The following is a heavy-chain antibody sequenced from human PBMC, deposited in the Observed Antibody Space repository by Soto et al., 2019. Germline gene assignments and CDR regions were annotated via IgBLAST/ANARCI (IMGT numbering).Heavy chain of an antibody. CDR3: AREIGSGSTMYYYYYYMDV. Sequence: SETLSLTCAVYGGSFSGYYWSWIRQPPGKGLEWIGEINHSGSTNYNPSLKSRVTISVDTSKNQFSLKLSSVTAADTAVYYCAREIGSGSTMYYYYYYMDVWGKGTTVTVSS. D-gene: IGHD3-10*01. J-gene: IGHJ6*03. CDR1: GGSFSGYY. CDR2: INHSGST. V-gene: IGHV4-34*01.